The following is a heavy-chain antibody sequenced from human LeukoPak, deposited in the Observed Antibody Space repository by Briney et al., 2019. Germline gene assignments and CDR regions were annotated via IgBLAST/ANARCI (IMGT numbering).Heavy chain of an antibody. CDR1: GFTFSRYA. CDR2: ISYDEDNE. CDR3: ARAYAGSYSGGDY. J-gene: IGHJ4*02. D-gene: IGHD1-26*01. V-gene: IGHV3-30-3*01. Sequence: GGSLRLSCAASGFTFSRYAMHWVRQAPGKGLEWVAVISYDEDNENYADSVKGQFTISRDNSKNTLYLQMNSLRVEDTAVYYCARAYAGSYSGGDYWGQGTLVTVSS.